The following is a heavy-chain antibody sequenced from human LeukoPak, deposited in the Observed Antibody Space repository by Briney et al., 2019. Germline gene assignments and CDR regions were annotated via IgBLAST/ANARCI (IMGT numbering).Heavy chain of an antibody. Sequence: SGGSLRLSCAASGFTFSSSWMSWVRQAPGKGLEWVSAISDTGNTYHADSVKGRFTISRDSSKNTLFLQMNRLRPEDAAVYYCAKAPVTTCRGAFCYPFDYWGLGTLVTVSS. D-gene: IGHD2-15*01. V-gene: IGHV3-23*01. CDR3: AKAPVTTCRGAFCYPFDY. CDR2: ISDTGNT. J-gene: IGHJ4*02. CDR1: GFTFSSSW.